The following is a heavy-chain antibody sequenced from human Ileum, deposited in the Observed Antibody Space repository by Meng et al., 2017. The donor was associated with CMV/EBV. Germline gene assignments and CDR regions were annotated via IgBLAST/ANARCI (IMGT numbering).Heavy chain of an antibody. D-gene: IGHD1-1*01. CDR1: GGTFSSYT. CDR2: IIPILSIA. Sequence: SGGTFSSYTISWVRQAPGQGLEWMGRIIPILSIANYAQKFQGRVTITADKSTSTAYMELSSLRSEDTAVYYCARVQRGPTSAGWFDPWGQGTLVTVSS. CDR3: ARVQRGPTSAGWFDP. V-gene: IGHV1-69*02. J-gene: IGHJ5*02.